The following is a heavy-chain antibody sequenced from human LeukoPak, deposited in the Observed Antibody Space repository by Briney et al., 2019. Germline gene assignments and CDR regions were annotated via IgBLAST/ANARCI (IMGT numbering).Heavy chain of an antibody. CDR3: ARDGGSGSYGPSFYYYYYGMDV. D-gene: IGHD3-10*01. J-gene: IGHJ6*02. Sequence: PGGSLRLSCAASGFTFSSYAMHWVRQAPGKGLEWVAVISYDGSNKYYADSVKGRFTISRDNSKNTLYLQMNSLRAEDTAVYYCARDGGSGSYGPSFYYYYYGMDVWGQGTTVTVSS. V-gene: IGHV3-30*04. CDR1: GFTFSSYA. CDR2: ISYDGSNK.